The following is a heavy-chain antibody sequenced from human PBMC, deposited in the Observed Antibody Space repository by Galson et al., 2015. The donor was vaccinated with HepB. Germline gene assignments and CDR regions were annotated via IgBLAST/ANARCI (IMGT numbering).Heavy chain of an antibody. Sequence: SVKVSCKASGYIFTSGDFIWVRQATGQGLEWMGWINSNSGNTGFAQKFQGRVTLTRDTSISSAYMELSSLTFDDTAVYYCQFRGSSWSGLDLWGQGTLVTVSS. J-gene: IGHJ4*02. D-gene: IGHD6-13*01. V-gene: IGHV1-8*01. CDR2: INSNSGNT. CDR3: QFRGSSWSGLDL. CDR1: GYIFTSGD.